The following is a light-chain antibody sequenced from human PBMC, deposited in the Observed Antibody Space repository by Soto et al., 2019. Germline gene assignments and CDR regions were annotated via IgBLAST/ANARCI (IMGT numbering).Light chain of an antibody. CDR1: SSDVGNYNL. CDR3: CSYAGRNTYV. CDR2: EGD. J-gene: IGLJ1*01. Sequence: QSALAQPASVSGSPGQSITVFCTVSSSDVGNYNLVSWYRHHPGEAPQLILYEGDKRPSGVSNRFSASKSGNTASLTISGLQAEDEADYYCCSYAGRNTYVFGTGTKVTVL. V-gene: IGLV2-23*01.